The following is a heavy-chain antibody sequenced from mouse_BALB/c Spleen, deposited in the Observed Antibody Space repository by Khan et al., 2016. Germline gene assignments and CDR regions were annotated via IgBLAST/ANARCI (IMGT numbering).Heavy chain of an antibody. CDR3: ARTDRRGYFDY. V-gene: IGHV1-9*01. CDR1: GYTFSSYW. CDR2: ILPGSGST. J-gene: IGHJ2*01. Sequence: QVRLQQSGAELMKPGASVKISCKATGYTFSSYWIEWVKQRPGHGLEWIGEILPGSGSTNYNEKSRGKATFTADTSSNTAYMQLSSLTSEDSAVHYCARTDRRGYFDYWGQGTTLTVSS.